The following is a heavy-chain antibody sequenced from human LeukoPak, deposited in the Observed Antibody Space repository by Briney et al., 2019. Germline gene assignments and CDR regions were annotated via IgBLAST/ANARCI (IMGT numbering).Heavy chain of an antibody. CDR2: INHSGST. Sequence: SETLSLTCAVYGGSFSGYYWSWIRQPPGKGLEWIGEINHSGSTNYNPSLKSRVTISVDTSKNQFSLKLSSVTAADTAVYYCAGLGVVPAAMKLYYYYGMDVWGQGTTVTVSS. CDR1: GGSFSGYY. CDR3: AGLGVVPAAMKLYYYYGMDV. D-gene: IGHD2-2*01. J-gene: IGHJ6*02. V-gene: IGHV4-34*01.